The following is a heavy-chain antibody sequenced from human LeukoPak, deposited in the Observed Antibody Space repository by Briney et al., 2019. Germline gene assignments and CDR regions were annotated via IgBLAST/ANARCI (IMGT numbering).Heavy chain of an antibody. D-gene: IGHD4-17*01. CDR3: AKDASTVTLHADY. CDR2: IKEDATKT. Sequence: PGGSLRLSCAASGFTFSRYWMTWVRQAPGKGLEWVANIKEDATKTYYVDSVKGRFTISRDNAQNSLYLQMNSLRAEDTAVYYCAKDASTVTLHADYWGQGTLVTVSS. V-gene: IGHV3-7*01. CDR1: GFTFSRYW. J-gene: IGHJ4*02.